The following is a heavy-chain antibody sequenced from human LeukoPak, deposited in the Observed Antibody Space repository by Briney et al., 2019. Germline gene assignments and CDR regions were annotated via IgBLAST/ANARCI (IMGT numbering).Heavy chain of an antibody. CDR3: ARDSKLGGPSIYSNAFDV. CDR1: GYTFTGYY. V-gene: IGHV1-2*02. Sequence: ASVKVSCKASGYTFTGYYLHWVRQAPGQGLDWMGWINPNNGGTNYAQKFQGRVTMTRDTSIATAYMELSRLSSDDTAVYYCARDSKLGGPSIYSNAFDVWGQGTMVTVSS. J-gene: IGHJ3*01. CDR2: INPNNGGT. D-gene: IGHD2-21*01.